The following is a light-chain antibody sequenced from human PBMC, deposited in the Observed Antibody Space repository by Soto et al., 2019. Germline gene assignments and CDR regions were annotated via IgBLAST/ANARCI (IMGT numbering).Light chain of an antibody. CDR3: SSYTSSSTVV. Sequence: QSVLTQPASVSGSPGQSITISCTGTSSDVGGYNYVSWYQQHPGKAPKLMIYDASNRPSGVSNRFSGSESGNTAALTISGRQAEDEADYYCSSYTSSSTVVFGGGTKLTVL. J-gene: IGLJ2*01. V-gene: IGLV2-14*01. CDR2: DAS. CDR1: SSDVGGYNY.